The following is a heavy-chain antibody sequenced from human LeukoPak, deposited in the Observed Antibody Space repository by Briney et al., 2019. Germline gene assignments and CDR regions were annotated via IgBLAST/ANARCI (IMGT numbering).Heavy chain of an antibody. D-gene: IGHD4-17*01. J-gene: IGHJ4*02. Sequence: PSETLSLTCAVYGGSFSGYYWSWIRQPPGKGLEWIGEINHSGSTNYNPSLKSRVTISVDTSKNQFSLKLSSVTAADTAVYYCASLGDYGAFDYCCQGTLITVSS. V-gene: IGHV4-34*01. CDR1: GGSFSGYY. CDR3: ASLGDYGAFDY. CDR2: INHSGST.